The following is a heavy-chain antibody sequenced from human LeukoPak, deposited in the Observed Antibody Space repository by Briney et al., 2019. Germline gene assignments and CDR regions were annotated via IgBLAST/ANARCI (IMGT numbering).Heavy chain of an antibody. CDR3: AREEAVADSPFDY. V-gene: IGHV4-61*02. CDR2: IYTSGST. Sequence: PSETLSLTCTVSGGSISSGSYYWSWIRQPAGKGLEWIGRIYTSGSTNYNPSLKSRVTISVDTSKNQFSLKLSSVTAADTAVYYCAREEAVADSPFDYWGQGTLVTVSS. J-gene: IGHJ4*02. CDR1: GGSISSGSYY. D-gene: IGHD6-19*01.